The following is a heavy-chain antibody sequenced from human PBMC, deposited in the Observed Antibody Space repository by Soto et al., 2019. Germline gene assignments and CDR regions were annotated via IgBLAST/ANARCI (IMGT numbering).Heavy chain of an antibody. CDR1: GFTFTSSA. V-gene: IGHV1-58*01. CDR3: AADYDDSSGYSWFDP. Sequence: SVKVSCKASGFTFTSSAVQWVRQARVQRLEWIGWIVVGSGNTNYAQKFQERVTITRDMSTSTAYMELSSLRSEDTAGYYCAADYDDSSGYSWFDPWGQGTLVTVSS. D-gene: IGHD3-22*01. J-gene: IGHJ5*02. CDR2: IVVGSGNT.